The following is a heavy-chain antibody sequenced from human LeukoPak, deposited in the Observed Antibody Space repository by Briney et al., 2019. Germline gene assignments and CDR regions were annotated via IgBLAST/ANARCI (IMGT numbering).Heavy chain of an antibody. J-gene: IGHJ4*02. CDR3: AREPTYSSSWYTTCDY. Sequence: GGSLRLSCAASGFTFSNYNMNWVRQAPGKGLEWVSYITLSSSTIYYADSVKGRFTISRDNAKNSLYLQMHSLRAEDTAAYYCAREPTYSSSWYTTCDYWGQGTLVTVSS. D-gene: IGHD6-13*01. CDR2: ITLSSSTI. V-gene: IGHV3-48*01. CDR1: GFTFSNYN.